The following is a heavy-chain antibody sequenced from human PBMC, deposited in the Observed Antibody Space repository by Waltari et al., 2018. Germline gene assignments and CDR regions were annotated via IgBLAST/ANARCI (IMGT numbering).Heavy chain of an antibody. V-gene: IGHV4-39*01. CDR1: GVSISSKSFY. CDR3: ARHWKKSGYRFDP. Sequence: QLQLQESGPGLVEPSETLPLTVHVAGVSISSKSFYWGWIRQSPGKGLEWIGSIYYSGRTDYNPTLESRVTISGDTSKNQFSLKLSSVTAADTAVYYCARHWKKSGYRFDPWGQGTLVTVSS. D-gene: IGHD5-12*01. J-gene: IGHJ5*02. CDR2: IYYSGRT.